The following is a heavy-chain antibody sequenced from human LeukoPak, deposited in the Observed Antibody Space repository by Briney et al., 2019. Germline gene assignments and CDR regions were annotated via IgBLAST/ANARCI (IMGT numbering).Heavy chain of an antibody. CDR2: IRFDGSTK. CDR1: GITFRSSS. V-gene: IGHV3-30*02. J-gene: IGHJ4*02. CDR3: AQPDF. Sequence: GGSRRLSCVASGITFRSSSMHCVRQAPGKGLEWLAFIRFDGSTKYYADSVKGRFTVSRDNSKSTLYLQMNSLRAEDTAVYYCAQPDFWGQGTLVTVSS.